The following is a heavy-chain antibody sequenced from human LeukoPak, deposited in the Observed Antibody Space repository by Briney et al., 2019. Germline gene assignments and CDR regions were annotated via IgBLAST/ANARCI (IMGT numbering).Heavy chain of an antibody. J-gene: IGHJ4*02. CDR1: GLSFSGTG. CDR3: ASDLNGAGG. Sequence: GGSLRLSCAISGLSFSGTGMTWVRRAPGKGLECLANIKPEGSQKYYLDSVKDRLSVPRDNDHNSVYLQTNSLRVDDTAIYFCASDLNGAGGWGQGTLVTVSS. D-gene: IGHD4/OR15-4a*01. V-gene: IGHV3-7*01. CDR2: IKPEGSQK.